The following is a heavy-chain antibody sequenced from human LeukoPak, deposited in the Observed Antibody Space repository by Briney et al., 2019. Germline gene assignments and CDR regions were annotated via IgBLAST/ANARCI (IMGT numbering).Heavy chain of an antibody. Sequence: HAGGSLRLSCAASGFTFSSYSINWVRQAPGKGLEWVSYISSSTSTIYYADSVKGRFTISRDNAKNALYLQMNSLRAEDTAVYYCARELRYYYDSSGFDYWGQGTLVTVSS. D-gene: IGHD3-22*01. CDR1: GFTFSSYS. CDR3: ARELRYYYDSSGFDY. J-gene: IGHJ4*02. CDR2: ISSSTSTI. V-gene: IGHV3-48*01.